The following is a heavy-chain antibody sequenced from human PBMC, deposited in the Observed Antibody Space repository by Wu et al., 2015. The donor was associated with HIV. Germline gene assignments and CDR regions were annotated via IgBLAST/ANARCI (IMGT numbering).Heavy chain of an antibody. J-gene: IGHJ6*02. CDR2: ISAYNGNT. CDR3: ARDFFCDGGNCHSSYYSGMDV. V-gene: IGHV1-18*01. D-gene: IGHD4-23*01. CDR1: GYTFTRYA. Sequence: QVQLVQSGTEVKTPGASVLVSCKTSGYTFTRYAISWVRQAPGQGLEWMGWISAYNGNTNYAQSLQGRVTMTTDTSTNTAYMELRSLISDDTAVYYCARDFFCDGGNCHSSYYSGMDVWGQGTTVIVSS.